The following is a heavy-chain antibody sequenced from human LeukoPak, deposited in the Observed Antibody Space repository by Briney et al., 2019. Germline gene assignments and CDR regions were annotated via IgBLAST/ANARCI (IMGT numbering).Heavy chain of an antibody. D-gene: IGHD3-10*01. Sequence: GGSLRLSCAASGLTFSSYAMSWVRQAPGKGPEWVSSISGSGGSTHYADSVKGRFTISRDNSKNTLYLQMNSLRAEDTAVYYCAKRYGEYLFDYWGQGALVSVSS. CDR2: ISGSGGST. CDR1: GLTFSSYA. J-gene: IGHJ4*02. V-gene: IGHV3-23*01. CDR3: AKRYGEYLFDY.